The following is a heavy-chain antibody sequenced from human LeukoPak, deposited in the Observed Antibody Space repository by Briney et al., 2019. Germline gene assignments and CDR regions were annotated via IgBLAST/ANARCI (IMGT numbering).Heavy chain of an antibody. Sequence: EPLSLPFASFGGSFRGYYWSWIRPPPGKGREWIGEINHSGSTNYNPSLKSRVTISVDTTTNQFSLKLSAVTAADTAVYDCARGGGVVVVPAAIGWFDPWVQGSLATVCS. CDR2: INHSGST. CDR1: GGSFRGYY. D-gene: IGHD2-2*01. V-gene: IGHV4-34*01. CDR3: ARGGGVVVVPAAIGWFDP. J-gene: IGHJ5*02.